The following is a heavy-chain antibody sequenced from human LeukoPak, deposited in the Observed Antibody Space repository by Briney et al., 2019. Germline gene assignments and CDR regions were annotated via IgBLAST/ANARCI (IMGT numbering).Heavy chain of an antibody. CDR1: GYTFTGYY. D-gene: IGHD5-24*01. V-gene: IGHV1-2*02. CDR2: INPNSGGT. Sequence: ASVKVSCKASGYTFTGYYMHWVRQAPGQGLEWMGWINPNSGGTNYAQKFQGRVTMARDTSISTAYMELSRPRSDDTAVYYCARAPKQAQRWLQKSEGFYFDYWGQGTLVTVSS. J-gene: IGHJ4*02. CDR3: ARAPKQAQRWLQKSEGFYFDY.